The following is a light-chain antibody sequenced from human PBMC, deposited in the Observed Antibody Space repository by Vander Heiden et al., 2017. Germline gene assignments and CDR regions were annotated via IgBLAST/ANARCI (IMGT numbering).Light chain of an antibody. J-gene: IGKJ1*01. V-gene: IGKV3-11*01. CDR3: QQRSNCPWT. CDR1: QSVSSY. Sequence: EIVLTQSPATLSLSPGERATLSCRASQSVSSYLAWYQQKPVQAPRLLIYDASNRATGIPARFSGSGSGTDFTLTISSLEPEDFAVYYCQQRSNCPWTFGQGTKVEIK. CDR2: DAS.